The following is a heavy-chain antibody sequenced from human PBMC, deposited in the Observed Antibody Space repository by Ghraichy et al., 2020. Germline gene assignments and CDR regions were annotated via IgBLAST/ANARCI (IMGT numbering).Heavy chain of an antibody. Sequence: GALNISCAASGFTFKNHWMNWVRQAPGKALEWVAIIKQDGSETHYVDSVKGRFTISRDNAQNSLYLQMKFLRAEDTAVYYCARGGGWLSDRWGQGTLVTVSS. J-gene: IGHJ5*02. V-gene: IGHV3-7*03. CDR3: ARGGGWLSDR. CDR2: IKQDGSET. D-gene: IGHD6-19*01. CDR1: GFTFKNHW.